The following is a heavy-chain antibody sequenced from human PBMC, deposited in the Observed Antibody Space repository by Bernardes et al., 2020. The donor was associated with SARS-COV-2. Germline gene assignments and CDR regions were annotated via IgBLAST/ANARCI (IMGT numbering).Heavy chain of an antibody. CDR2: MNPNTGGP. J-gene: IGHJ4*02. CDR3: ARRGDDHGSGTQHVAGY. Sequence: ASVKVSCKASGYTFISYDINWVRQATGQGLEWMGWMNPNTGGPGYAPKFQGRVTMTRNTSINTAYMELSSLRPEDTAVYYCARRGDDHGSGTQHVAGYWGKGTLVTVSS. D-gene: IGHD3-10*01. V-gene: IGHV1-8*01. CDR1: GYTFISYD.